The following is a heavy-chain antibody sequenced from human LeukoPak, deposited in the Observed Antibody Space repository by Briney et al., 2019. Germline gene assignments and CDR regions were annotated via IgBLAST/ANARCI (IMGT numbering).Heavy chain of an antibody. D-gene: IGHD2-15*01. CDR1: GFTFSSYS. J-gene: IGHJ4*02. CDR3: ARDCSGGSCYFDY. Sequence: GSLRLSCAASGFTFSSYSRNWVRQAPGKGLEWVSYISSSSSTIYYADSVKGRFTISRDNAKNSLYLQMNSLRAEDTAVYYCARDCSGGSCYFDYWGQGTLVTVSS. V-gene: IGHV3-48*01. CDR2: ISSSSSTI.